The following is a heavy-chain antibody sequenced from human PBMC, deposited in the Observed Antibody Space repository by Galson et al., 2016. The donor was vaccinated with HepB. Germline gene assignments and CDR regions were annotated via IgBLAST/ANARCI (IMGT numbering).Heavy chain of an antibody. D-gene: IGHD2/OR15-2a*01. CDR2: IYYSGST. CDR1: GDSISPYY. V-gene: IGHV4-59*01. J-gene: IGHJ2*01. CDR3: ASSTLFYDWYFDL. Sequence: SETLSLTCTVSGDSISPYYWSWIRQPPGKGLEWIGYIYYSGSTNYNPSLKSRVSISVDTSKNQFSLNLSSVTAADTAVYFCASSTLFYDWYFDLWGRGTLVTVSS.